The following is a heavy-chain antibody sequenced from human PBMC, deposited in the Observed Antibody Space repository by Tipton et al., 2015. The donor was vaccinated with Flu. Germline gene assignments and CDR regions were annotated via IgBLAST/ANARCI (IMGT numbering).Heavy chain of an antibody. Sequence: TLSLTCTVSGDSISTTIYYWGWVRQPPGKGLEWIGSIYYSGTTYYNPSLKSRVTILVDSSKNEFSLTLASLTAADTAVYYCARDLWNDRRAYYYYGVDVWGQGTTVTVSS. V-gene: IGHV4-39*07. CDR2: IYYSGTT. CDR3: ARDLWNDRRAYYYYGVDV. J-gene: IGHJ6*02. D-gene: IGHD1-1*01. CDR1: GDSISTTIYY.